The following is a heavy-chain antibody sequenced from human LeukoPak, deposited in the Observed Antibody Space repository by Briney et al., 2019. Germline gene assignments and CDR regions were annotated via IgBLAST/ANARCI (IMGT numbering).Heavy chain of an antibody. CDR1: GFTFSSYG. CDR3: AREGQQLHRDY. J-gene: IGHJ4*02. Sequence: GGSLRLSCAASGFTFSSYGMHWVRQAPGKGLEWVAVIWYDGSNKYYADSVKGRFTISRDNSKNTLYLQMNSLRAEDTAVYYCAREGQQLHRDYWGQGTLVTVSS. CDR2: IWYDGSNK. D-gene: IGHD6-13*01. V-gene: IGHV3-33*01.